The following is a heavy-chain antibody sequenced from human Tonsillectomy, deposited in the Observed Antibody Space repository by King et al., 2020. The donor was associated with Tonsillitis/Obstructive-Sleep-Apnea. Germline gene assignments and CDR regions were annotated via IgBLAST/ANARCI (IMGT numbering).Heavy chain of an antibody. Sequence: VQLGESGGGLVQPGGALRLSFAASGFTFCSYLMSWGRQGPGKGLEWVANIKQDGSEKYYVDSVKGRFTISTENAKNSLYLQMNSLRAEDTAVYYCARDRTVLRFLEWFHPTKYNWFDPWGQGTLVTVSS. D-gene: IGHD3-3*01. CDR2: IKQDGSEK. CDR3: ARDRTVLRFLEWFHPTKYNWFDP. V-gene: IGHV3-7*04. CDR1: GFTFCSYL. J-gene: IGHJ5*02.